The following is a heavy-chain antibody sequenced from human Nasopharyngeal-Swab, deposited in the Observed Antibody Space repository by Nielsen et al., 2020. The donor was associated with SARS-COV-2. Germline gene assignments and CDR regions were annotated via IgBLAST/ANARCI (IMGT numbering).Heavy chain of an antibody. J-gene: IGHJ4*02. CDR2: ISSSGSTI. Sequence: GGSLRLACAASGFTFSDYYMSWIRQAPGKGLEWVSYISSSGSTIYYADSVKGRFTISRDNAKNSLYLQMNSLRAEDTAVYYCARSRSYYDSSGFPVGYWGQGTLVTVSS. CDR3: ARSRSYYDSSGFPVGY. D-gene: IGHD3-22*01. V-gene: IGHV3-11*01. CDR1: GFTFSDYY.